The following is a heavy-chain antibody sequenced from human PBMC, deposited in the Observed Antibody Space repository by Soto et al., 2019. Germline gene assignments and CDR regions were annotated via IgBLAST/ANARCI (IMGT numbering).Heavy chain of an antibody. V-gene: IGHV1-8*01. D-gene: IGHD1-1*01. CDR3: VGPWNKQ. Sequence: QVQLVQSGAEVKKPGASVKVSCKASGYTFTKYDINWVRQANGQGLEWMGWMNPNSGNTGYAQKFQGRVTMTRDTSISTAYMELSSLRSEHTAVYYCVGPWNKQWGQGTLVTVSS. CDR1: GYTFTKYD. J-gene: IGHJ4*02. CDR2: MNPNSGNT.